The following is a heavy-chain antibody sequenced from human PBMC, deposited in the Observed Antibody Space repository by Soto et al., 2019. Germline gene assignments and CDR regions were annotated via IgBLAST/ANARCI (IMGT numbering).Heavy chain of an antibody. V-gene: IGHV4-39*01. D-gene: IGHD3-9*01. J-gene: IGHJ5*02. CDR3: ARWEKYYDILTGYYHNWFDP. CDR1: GGSISSSSYY. CDR2: IYYSGST. Sequence: PSETLSLTCTVSGGSISSSSYYWGWIRQPPGKGLEWIGSIYYSGSTYYNPSLKSRVTISVDTSKNQFSLKLSSVTAADTAVYYCARWEKYYDILTGYYHNWFDPWGQGTLVTVSS.